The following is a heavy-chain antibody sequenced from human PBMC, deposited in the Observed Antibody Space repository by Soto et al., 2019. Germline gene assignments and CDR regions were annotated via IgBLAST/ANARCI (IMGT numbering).Heavy chain of an antibody. CDR2: IWYDGSNK. CDR1: GFTFSSYG. V-gene: IGHV3-33*01. Sequence: QVQLVESGGGVVQPGRSLRLSCAASGFTFSSYGMHWVRQAPGKGLEWVAVIWYDGSNKYYADSVKGRFTISRDNSKNPLHLQMNSLSAEDTAVYYWARWSIAAGDNWGQGALLTASS. J-gene: IGHJ4*02. D-gene: IGHD6-6*01. CDR3: ARWSIAAGDN.